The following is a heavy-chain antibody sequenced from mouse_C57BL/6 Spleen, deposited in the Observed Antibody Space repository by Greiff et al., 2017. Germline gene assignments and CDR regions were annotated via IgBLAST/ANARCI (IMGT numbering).Heavy chain of an antibody. CDR2: INPNNGGT. V-gene: IGHV1-26*01. CDR1: GYTFTDYY. D-gene: IGHD2-4*01. Sequence: EVQLQQSGPELVKPGASVKISCKASGYTFTDYYMNWVKQSHGKSLEWIGDINPNNGGTSYNQKFKGKATLTVDKSSSTAYMELRSLTSEDSAVYYCARSEIYYDYDGRYFDYWGQGTTLTVSS. CDR3: ARSEIYYDYDGRYFDY. J-gene: IGHJ2*01.